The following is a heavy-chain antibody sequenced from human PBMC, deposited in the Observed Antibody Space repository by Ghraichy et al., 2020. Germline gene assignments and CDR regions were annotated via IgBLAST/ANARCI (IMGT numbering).Heavy chain of an antibody. J-gene: IGHJ4*02. Sequence: SETLSLTCAVSGGSITGYYWNWIRQPPGKGLEWIGFISDSASAYYKSSLKSRVTISLETSSKSFSLKMKSVTAADTAVYYCARGHTYSGSRDYWGQGTLVTVSS. CDR3: ARGHTYSGSRDY. CDR2: ISDSASA. CDR1: GGSITGYY. V-gene: IGHV4-59*01. D-gene: IGHD5-12*01.